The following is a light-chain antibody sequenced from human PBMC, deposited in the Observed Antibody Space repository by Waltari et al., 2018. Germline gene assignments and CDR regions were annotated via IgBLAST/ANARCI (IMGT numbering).Light chain of an antibody. CDR1: QSVLRSSNNKNH. CDR2: WAS. J-gene: IGKJ5*01. CDR3: QQYNTSPPT. V-gene: IGKV4-1*01. Sequence: DIVMTQSPDSLGVSLGERATINCKSSQSVLRSSNNKNHLAWYQQKPGQPPKLLIYWASTRESGVPDRFSGSGSGTDFTLTISSLQAEDVAVYFCQQYNTSPPTFGQGTRLEIK.